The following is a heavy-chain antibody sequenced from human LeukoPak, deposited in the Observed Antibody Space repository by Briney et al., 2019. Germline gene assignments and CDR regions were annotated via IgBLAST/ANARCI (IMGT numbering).Heavy chain of an antibody. J-gene: IGHJ4*02. D-gene: IGHD3-10*01. Sequence: PGGSLRLSCAASGFTFSSYAMTWVRQAPGKGLEWVSAISGSGHSTYYADSVKGRFTISRDNSKNTVYLQMNSLRAEDTALYYCAKWREGTMVYFDYWGQGTLVTVSS. CDR1: GFTFSSYA. CDR3: AKWREGTMVYFDY. CDR2: ISGSGHST. V-gene: IGHV3-23*01.